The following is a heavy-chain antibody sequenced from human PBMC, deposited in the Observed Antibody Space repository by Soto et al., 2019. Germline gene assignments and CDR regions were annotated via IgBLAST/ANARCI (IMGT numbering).Heavy chain of an antibody. D-gene: IGHD6-13*01. CDR1: GFTFSSYW. J-gene: IGHJ4*02. Sequence: GGSLRLSCAASGFTFSSYWMHWVRQAPGKGLVWVSRINSDGSSTNYADSVKGRFTISRDSAKNTLYLQMNSLRAEDTAVYYCAREVTSSWYIDYWGQGTLVTVSS. V-gene: IGHV3-74*01. CDR2: INSDGSST. CDR3: AREVTSSWYIDY.